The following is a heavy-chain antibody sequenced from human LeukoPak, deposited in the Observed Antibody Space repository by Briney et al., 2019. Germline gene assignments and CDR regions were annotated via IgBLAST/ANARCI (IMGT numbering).Heavy chain of an antibody. CDR3: AGETGFRYFDY. CDR1: GGSISSGDYY. V-gene: IGHV4-30-4*01. Sequence: SQTLSLTCTVSGGSISSGDYYWSWIRQPPGKGLEWIGYIYYSGSSYYNPSLKSRVTISKDTSKNQFSLKLSSVTAADTAVYYCAGETGFRYFDYCGQGTLVTVSS. J-gene: IGHJ4*02. CDR2: IYYSGSS. D-gene: IGHD3-10*01.